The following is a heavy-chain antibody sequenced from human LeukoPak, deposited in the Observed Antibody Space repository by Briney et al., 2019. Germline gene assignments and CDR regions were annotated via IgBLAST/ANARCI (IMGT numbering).Heavy chain of an antibody. J-gene: IGHJ4*02. V-gene: IGHV3-48*01. D-gene: IGHD7-27*01. CDR2: MGIGTSTI. CDR1: GFTFTTYS. Sequence: GESLRLSCAASGFTFTTYSMNWVRQAPGKGLEWVSHMGIGTSTIGYADSVKGRFTISRDNAKNSVPLQMSNLRVDDSAVYYCVRDKDWGFDSWGQGTLVTVSS. CDR3: VRDKDWGFDS.